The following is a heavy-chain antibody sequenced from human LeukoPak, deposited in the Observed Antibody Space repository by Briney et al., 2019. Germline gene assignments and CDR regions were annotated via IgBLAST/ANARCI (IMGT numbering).Heavy chain of an antibody. J-gene: IGHJ6*03. D-gene: IGHD3-3*01. Sequence: GGSLRLSCAASGFTVSRNYMSWVRQAPGKGLEWVSVIYSGGRSYYADSVKGRFTISRDNSKNTLYLQMNSLRAEDTAVYYCAREHYDFWSGYSYYYYYYMDVWGKGTTVTVSS. CDR3: AREHYDFWSGYSYYYYYYMDV. V-gene: IGHV3-66*01. CDR1: GFTVSRNY. CDR2: IYSGGRS.